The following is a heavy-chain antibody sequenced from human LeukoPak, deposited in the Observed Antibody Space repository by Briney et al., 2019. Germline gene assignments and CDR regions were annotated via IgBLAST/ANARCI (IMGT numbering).Heavy chain of an antibody. V-gene: IGHV1-2*02. CDR2: INPNSGGT. J-gene: IGHJ4*02. D-gene: IGHD4-11*01. Sequence: ASVKVSCKATGYTFNGFYLHWVRQAPGQGLEWMGWINPNSGGTNYAQKFQGRVTMTRDTSISPAYMELSRLRSDDTAVYYCARWMATVTTPDYWGQGTLVTVSS. CDR3: ARWMATVTTPDY. CDR1: GYTFNGFY.